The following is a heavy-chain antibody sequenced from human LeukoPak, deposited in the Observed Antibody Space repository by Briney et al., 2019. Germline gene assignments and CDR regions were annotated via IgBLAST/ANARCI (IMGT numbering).Heavy chain of an antibody. Sequence: GASVKVSCKASGFTFTSSAMQWARQARGQRLEWIGWIVVGSGNTNYAQKFQERVTITRDMSTSTAYMELSSLRSEDTAVYYCAAAVVVVVAANSPFDYWGQGTLVTVSS. CDR2: IVVGSGNT. V-gene: IGHV1-58*02. J-gene: IGHJ4*02. CDR1: GFTFTSSA. D-gene: IGHD2-15*01. CDR3: AAAVVVVVAANSPFDY.